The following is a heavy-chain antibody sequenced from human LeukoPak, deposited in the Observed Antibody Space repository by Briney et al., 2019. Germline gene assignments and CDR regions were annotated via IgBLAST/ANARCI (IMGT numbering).Heavy chain of an antibody. V-gene: IGHV4-34*01. Sequence: SETLSLTCAVYGGSFSGYYCSWIRQPPGKGLEWIGEINHSGSTNYNPSLKSRVTISVDTSKNQFSLKLSSVTAADTAVYYCARVHYNWNYADYFDYWGQGNLVTVSS. CDR1: GGSFSGYY. CDR3: ARVHYNWNYADYFDY. D-gene: IGHD1-7*01. J-gene: IGHJ4*02. CDR2: INHSGST.